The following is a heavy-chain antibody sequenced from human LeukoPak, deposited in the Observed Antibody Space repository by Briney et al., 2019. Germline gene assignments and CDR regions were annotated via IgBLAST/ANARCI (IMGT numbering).Heavy chain of an antibody. J-gene: IGHJ4*02. Sequence: SETLSLTCTVSGGSISSYYWSWIRQPAGKGLEWIGRIYTSGSTNYNTSLKSRVTMSVDTSNNQFPLKLSSVTAADTAGYYCGREADRYDFWSGYYSWFDYWGQGTLVTVSS. CDR3: GREADRYDFWSGYYSWFDY. CDR1: GGSISSYY. D-gene: IGHD3-3*01. CDR2: IYTSGST. V-gene: IGHV4-4*07.